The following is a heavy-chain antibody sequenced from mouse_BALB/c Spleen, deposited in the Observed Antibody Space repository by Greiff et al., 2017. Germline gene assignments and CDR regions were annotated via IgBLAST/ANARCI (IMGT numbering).Heavy chain of an antibody. CDR1: GFAFSRYW. CDR2: INPDSSTI. J-gene: IGHJ3*01. D-gene: IGHD2-1*01. V-gene: IGHV4-1*02. Sequence: EVKLVESGGGLVQPGGSLKLSCAASGFAFSRYWMSWVRQAPGKGLEWIGEINPDSSTINYTPSLKDKFIISRDNAKNTLYLQMSKVRSEDTALYYCAKGGNGNWAYWGQGTLVTVSA. CDR3: AKGGNGNWAY.